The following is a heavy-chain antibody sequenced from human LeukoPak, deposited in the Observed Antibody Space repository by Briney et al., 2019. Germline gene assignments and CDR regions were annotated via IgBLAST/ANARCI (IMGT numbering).Heavy chain of an antibody. J-gene: IGHJ4*02. CDR1: GYTFTSYG. V-gene: IGHV1-18*01. Sequence: ASVKVSCKASGYTFTSYGISWVRQAPGQGLEWRGWISAYNGNTNYAQKLQGRVTMTTDTSTSTAYMELRSLRSDDTAVYYCASNDFWSGSGPYYFDYWGQGTLVTVSS. D-gene: IGHD3-3*01. CDR2: ISAYNGNT. CDR3: ASNDFWSGSGPYYFDY.